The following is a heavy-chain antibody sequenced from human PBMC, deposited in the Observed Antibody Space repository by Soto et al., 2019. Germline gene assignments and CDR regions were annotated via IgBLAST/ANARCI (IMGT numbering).Heavy chain of an antibody. Sequence: QVQLQQWGAGLLKPSETLSLTCAVYGGSLSAYYWSWIRQPPGKGLEWIGEINPSGTTNYNPSLKRGVTISVDTSKNQFSLQLSSVTAADTAVYHCALAPAAHILHWGQGTLVTVSS. J-gene: IGHJ1*01. CDR2: INPSGTT. D-gene: IGHD2-2*01. V-gene: IGHV4-34*01. CDR3: ALAPAAHILH. CDR1: GGSLSAYY.